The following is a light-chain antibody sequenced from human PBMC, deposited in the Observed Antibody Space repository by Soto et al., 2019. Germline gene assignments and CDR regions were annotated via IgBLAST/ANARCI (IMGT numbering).Light chain of an antibody. CDR2: GAS. Sequence: EIVMTQSPATLSVSPGERATLSCRASQSVSSNLAWYQQKPGQAPRLLIYGASTRATGIPAWFSGSGSGTEFTLTISSLQSEGFAFYYCQQYNNWPSWTFGQGTKVEIK. J-gene: IGKJ1*01. V-gene: IGKV3-15*01. CDR3: QQYNNWPSWT. CDR1: QSVSSN.